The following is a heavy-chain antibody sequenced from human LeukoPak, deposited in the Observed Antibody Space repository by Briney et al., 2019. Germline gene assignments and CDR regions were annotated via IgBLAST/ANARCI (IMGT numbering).Heavy chain of an antibody. CDR3: ARDAMTSVTTSPYYFDY. V-gene: IGHV1-2*02. CDR2: INPNSGGT. D-gene: IGHD1-14*01. CDR1: GYTFTGYY. Sequence: ASVTVSCKASGYTFTGYYMHWVRQAPGQGLEWMGWINPNSGGTNYAQKFQGRVTMTRDTSISTAYMELSSLRSGDTAVFYCARDAMTSVTTSPYYFDYWGQGTLVTVSA. J-gene: IGHJ4*02.